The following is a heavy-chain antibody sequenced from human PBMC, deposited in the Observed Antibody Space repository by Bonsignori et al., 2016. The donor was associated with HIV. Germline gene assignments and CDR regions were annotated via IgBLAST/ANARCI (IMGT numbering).Heavy chain of an antibody. Sequence: SETLSLTCNVSGGSISSYFWSWIRQPPGKGLEWIGYIYYSGGTNYNPSLKSRVTISVDTSKNQFSLKLSSVTAADTAVYYCARGPMIVLLAGPFDYWGQGTLVTVSS. CDR1: GGSISSYF. CDR2: IYYSGGT. J-gene: IGHJ4*02. CDR3: ARGPMIVLLAGPFDY. D-gene: IGHD3-22*01. V-gene: IGHV4-59*01.